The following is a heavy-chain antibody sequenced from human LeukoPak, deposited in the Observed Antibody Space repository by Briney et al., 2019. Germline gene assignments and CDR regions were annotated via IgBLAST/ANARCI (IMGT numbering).Heavy chain of an antibody. CDR3: AREDPQTTVPEGLDV. CDR2: IFFSGTT. Sequence: SEPLSLTCTVSGGSISNYYWSWLRQPPGEGREWIGYIFFSGTTNINPSLKSRVTISVDMSKNQFSLKLSSVTAADTAVYYCAREDPQTTVPEGLDVWGQGTTVTVSS. D-gene: IGHD4-17*01. V-gene: IGHV4-59*01. CDR1: GGSISNYY. J-gene: IGHJ6*02.